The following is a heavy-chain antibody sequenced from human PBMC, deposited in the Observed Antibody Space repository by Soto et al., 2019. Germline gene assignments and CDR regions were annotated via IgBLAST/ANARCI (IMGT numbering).Heavy chain of an antibody. Sequence: GGSLRLSCAASGFTFSSYSMNWVRQAPGKGLEWVSYISSSSSTIYYADSVKGRFTISRDNAKNSLYLQMNSLRAEDTAVYYCARDLRFGEGRGYSGYDIPRVFDIWGQGTMVPVSS. V-gene: IGHV3-48*01. CDR3: ARDLRFGEGRGYSGYDIPRVFDI. J-gene: IGHJ3*02. D-gene: IGHD5-12*01. CDR2: ISSSSSTI. CDR1: GFTFSSYS.